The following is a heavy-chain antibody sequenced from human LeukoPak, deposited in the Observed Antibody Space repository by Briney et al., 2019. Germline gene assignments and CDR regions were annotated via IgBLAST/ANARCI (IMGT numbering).Heavy chain of an antibody. D-gene: IGHD3-10*02. Sequence: SETLSLTCAVSGGSINSYYWSWIRQPPGKGLEWIGYIYYSGSTNYNPSLKSRVTISVDTSKNQFSLKLSSVTAADTAVYYCAGKMFGVDAFDIWGQGTMVTVSS. CDR3: AGKMFGVDAFDI. CDR1: GGSINSYY. J-gene: IGHJ3*02. V-gene: IGHV4-59*01. CDR2: IYYSGST.